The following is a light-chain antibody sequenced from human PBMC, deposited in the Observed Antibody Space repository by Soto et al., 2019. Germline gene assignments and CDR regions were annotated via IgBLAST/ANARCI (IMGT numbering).Light chain of an antibody. V-gene: IGKV1-27*01. CDR3: QNYNNAPRT. CDR1: QGISNY. CDR2: AAS. Sequence: DIQMTQSPSSLSASVGDTVTITCRASQGISNYLAWYQQKPGQVPNLLIYAASTLQSGVPARFSGSGSGTDFTLTISIRRREDVATYYCQNYNNAPRTFVQRTKVEI. J-gene: IGKJ1*01.